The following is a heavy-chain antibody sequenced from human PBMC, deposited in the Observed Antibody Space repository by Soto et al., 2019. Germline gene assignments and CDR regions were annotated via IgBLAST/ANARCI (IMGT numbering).Heavy chain of an antibody. D-gene: IGHD1-1*01. Sequence: QVQLVESGGGVVQPGRSLRLSCAASGFIFSDYAMHWVRQAPGKGLEWVAAISYGGDNKYYADSVRGRFAISRDNLKNTLSLQMNSLRPEDAALYYCARAVAGQVRSAWTWLDYWGQGTLVTVSS. CDR3: ARAVAGQVRSAWTWLDY. V-gene: IGHV3-30*09. CDR1: GFIFSDYA. CDR2: ISYGGDNK. J-gene: IGHJ4*02.